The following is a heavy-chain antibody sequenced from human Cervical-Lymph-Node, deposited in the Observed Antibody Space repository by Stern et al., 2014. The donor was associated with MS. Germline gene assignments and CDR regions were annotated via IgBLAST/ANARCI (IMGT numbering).Heavy chain of an antibody. V-gene: IGHV1-69*18. CDR3: ARATVSRGAFDI. CDR2: IVPIFGAP. D-gene: IGHD4-17*01. Sequence: QVQLVQSGAEVKKPGSSVKVPCKASGGTFSSYAISWVRQAPGQGPEWMGSIVPIFGAPNYAHKFQVRLTITADESTSTAYMELSSLKSDDAAVYYCARATVSRGAFDIWGQGTMVTVSS. CDR1: GGTFSSYA. J-gene: IGHJ3*02.